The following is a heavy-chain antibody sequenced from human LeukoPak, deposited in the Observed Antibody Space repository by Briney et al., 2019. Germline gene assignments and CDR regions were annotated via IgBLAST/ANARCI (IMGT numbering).Heavy chain of an antibody. J-gene: IGHJ6*03. CDR1: GYSISTGYH. CDR3: ARGVGELLYGLLDLLGNYYYYMDV. CDR2: TYHSGNT. Sequence: KPSETLSLTCTVSGYSISTGYHWGWIRQSPGTGLEWIGSTYHSGNTYYNPSLKSRVTISMDTSMNQFSLQVTSVTAADTAVYYCARGVGELLYGLLDLLGNYYYYMDVWGKGTTVTVSS. D-gene: IGHD3-10*01. V-gene: IGHV4-38-2*02.